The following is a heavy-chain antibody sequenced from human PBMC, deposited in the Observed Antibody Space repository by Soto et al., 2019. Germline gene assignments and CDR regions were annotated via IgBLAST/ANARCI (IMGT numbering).Heavy chain of an antibody. V-gene: IGHV1-8*01. CDR3: ESVYSSSEYYYYYMDV. CDR2: MNPNSGNT. CDR1: GYTFTSYD. J-gene: IGHJ6*03. Sequence: QVQLVQSGAEVKKPGASVKVSCKASGYTFTSYDINWVRQATGQGLEWMGWMNPNSGNTGYAQKFQGRVSMTRNTSISTAYMELSSLRSEDTAVYYCESVYSSSEYYYYYMDVWGKGTTVTVSS. D-gene: IGHD6-6*01.